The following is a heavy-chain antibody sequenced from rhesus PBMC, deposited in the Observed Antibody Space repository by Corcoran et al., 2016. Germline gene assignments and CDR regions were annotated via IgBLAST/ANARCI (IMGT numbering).Heavy chain of an antibody. CDR3: ARYSGSYYRDY. D-gene: IGHD3-16*01. CDR2: ISGSGGSN. CDR1: GGSISNNY. Sequence: QLQLQESGPGLVKPSETLSLTCTVSGGSISNNYWSWIRQPPGKGLEWIERISGSGGSNDYNPSLKSRVTISTATSKNQFSLKLNSVTAADTAIYYCARYSGSYYRDYWGQGVLVTVSS. V-gene: IGHV4-173*01. J-gene: IGHJ4*01.